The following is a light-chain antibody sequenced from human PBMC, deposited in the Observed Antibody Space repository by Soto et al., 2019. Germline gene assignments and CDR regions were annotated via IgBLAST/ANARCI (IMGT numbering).Light chain of an antibody. J-gene: IGKJ3*01. Sequence: DIQMTQSPSSLSASLGDRVTITCQASQDISNYLNWYQQKPGKAPKLLIYDASNLETGVPSRFSGSGSGTDFTFTISRLQPEDIATYYCQQYDTLPPFTFGPGTKVDI. CDR1: QDISNY. CDR3: QQYDTLPPFT. V-gene: IGKV1-33*01. CDR2: DAS.